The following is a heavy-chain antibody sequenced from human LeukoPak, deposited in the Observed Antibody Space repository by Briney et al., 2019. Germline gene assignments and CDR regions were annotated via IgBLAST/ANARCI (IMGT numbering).Heavy chain of an antibody. CDR3: ARRYFYDSGGYYYYFDY. J-gene: IGHJ4*02. CDR1: GGSISSSSYY. Sequence: SETLSLTCTVSGGSISSSSYYRGWIRQPPGKGLEWIGSIYYSGSTYYNPSLKSRVTISVDTSKNQFSLKLSSVTAADTAVYYCARRYFYDSGGYYYYFDYWGQGTLVTVSS. D-gene: IGHD3-22*01. V-gene: IGHV4-39*01. CDR2: IYYSGST.